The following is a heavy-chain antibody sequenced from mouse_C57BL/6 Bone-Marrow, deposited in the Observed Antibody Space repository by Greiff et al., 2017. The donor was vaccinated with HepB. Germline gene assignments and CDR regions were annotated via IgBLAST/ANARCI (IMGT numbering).Heavy chain of an antibody. Sequence: EVKLMESGPELVKPGASVKISCKASGYSFTDYNMNWVKQSNGKSLEWIGVINPNYGTTSYNQKFKGKATLTVDQSSSTAYMQLNSLTSEDSAVYYCARGARIYYYAMDYWGQGTSVTVSS. D-gene: IGHD2-1*01. CDR2: INPNYGTT. CDR1: GYSFTDYN. CDR3: ARGARIYYYAMDY. J-gene: IGHJ4*01. V-gene: IGHV1-39*01.